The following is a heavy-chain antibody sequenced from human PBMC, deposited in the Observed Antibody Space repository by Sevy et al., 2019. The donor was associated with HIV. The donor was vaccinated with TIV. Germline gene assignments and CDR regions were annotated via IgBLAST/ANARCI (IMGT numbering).Heavy chain of an antibody. CDR1: GFTFSSYG. D-gene: IGHD2-15*01. CDR3: AREGCSGGSCYDFDY. V-gene: IGHV3-33*01. J-gene: IGHJ4*02. CDR2: IWYDGSNK. Sequence: GGSPRLSCAASGFTFSSYGMHWVRQAPGKGLEWVAVIWYDGSNKYYADSVKGRFTISRDNSKNTLYLQMNSLRAEDTAVYYCAREGCSGGSCYDFDYWGQGTLVTVSS.